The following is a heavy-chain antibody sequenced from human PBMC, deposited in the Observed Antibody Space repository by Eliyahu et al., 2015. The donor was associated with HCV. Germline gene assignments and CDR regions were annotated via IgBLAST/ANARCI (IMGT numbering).Heavy chain of an antibody. CDR3: ATELGLRHFFDY. CDR1: GXXFXSHA. Sequence: QVQVVESGGGVVQPGRSXRLXXXAXGXXFXSHAXHWVRQAPGKGLEWVAVISYDGSNANYADSAKGRLTISRDNSKSTVYLQMNSLRPEDTAVYYCATELGLRHFFDYWGQGTLVTVSS. J-gene: IGHJ4*02. D-gene: IGHD1-7*01. V-gene: IGHV3-30*04. CDR2: ISYDGSNA.